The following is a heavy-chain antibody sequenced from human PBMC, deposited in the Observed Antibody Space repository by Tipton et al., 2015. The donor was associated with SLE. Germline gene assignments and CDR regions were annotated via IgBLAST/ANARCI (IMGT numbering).Heavy chain of an antibody. J-gene: IGHJ6*02. Sequence: SLRLSCAASGFTFSSYPMHWVRQAPGKGLEWVSLIYSGGSTYYADSVKGRFTISRDNSKNTLYLQMNSLRAEDTAVYYCAKSAVGVTAYYGMDVWGQGTTVTVSS. CDR3: AKSAVGVTAYYGMDV. V-gene: IGHV3-NL1*01. D-gene: IGHD1-14*01. CDR2: IYSGGST. CDR1: GFTFSSYP.